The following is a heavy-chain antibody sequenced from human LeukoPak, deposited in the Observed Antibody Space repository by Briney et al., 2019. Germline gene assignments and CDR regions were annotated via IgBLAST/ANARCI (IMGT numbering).Heavy chain of an antibody. V-gene: IGHV1-46*03. CDR2: INPSGGST. J-gene: IGHJ5*02. Sequence: ASVKVSCKASGYTFTSYYMHWVRQAPGQGLEWMGIINPSGGSTSYAQKFQGRVTMTRDMSTSTVYMELSSLRPEDTAVYYCARVLGSSRSSSSNWFDPWGQGTLVTVSS. D-gene: IGHD6-6*01. CDR1: GYTFTSYY. CDR3: ARVLGSSRSSSSNWFDP.